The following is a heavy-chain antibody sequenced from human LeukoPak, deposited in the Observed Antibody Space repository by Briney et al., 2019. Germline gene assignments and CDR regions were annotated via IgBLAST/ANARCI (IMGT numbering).Heavy chain of an antibody. Sequence: PGRSLRLSCAASGFTFSGSAMHWVRQASGKGLEWVGRIRSKANSYATAYAASVKGRFTISRDDSKNTAYLQMNSLKTEDTAVYYCTRHLRDYYYDYYGMDVWGQGTTVTVSS. CDR2: IRSKANSYAT. CDR3: TRHLRDYYYDYYGMDV. CDR1: GFTFSGSA. J-gene: IGHJ6*02. V-gene: IGHV3-73*01.